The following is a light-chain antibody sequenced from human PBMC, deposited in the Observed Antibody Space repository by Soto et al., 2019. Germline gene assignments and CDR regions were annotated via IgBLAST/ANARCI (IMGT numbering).Light chain of an antibody. V-gene: IGKV1-6*02. J-gene: IGKJ4*01. Sequence: AIQMTQSPSFLSASVGDRVTITCRSSHYIRDYVGWYQQKPGKAPRLLIFGAYKLQSGVPSRFSGSGSATEFTLTISSLQPEDVATYYCLQDYSNPLSFRGGTKVEF. CDR1: HYIRDY. CDR3: LQDYSNPLS. CDR2: GAY.